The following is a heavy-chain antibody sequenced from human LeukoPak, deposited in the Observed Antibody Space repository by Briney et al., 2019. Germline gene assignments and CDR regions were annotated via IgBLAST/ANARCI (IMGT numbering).Heavy chain of an antibody. Sequence: SETLSLTCTVSGGSVTSSGHYWGWIRQSPGKGLEWIGSLYSSGTTYYSPSLKSRLTLSVDTSENQFSLNLSSVTAADTAVYYCARKASGYDYSWFDPWGQGILVTVSS. V-gene: IGHV4-39*01. CDR3: ARKASGYDYSWFDP. CDR1: GGSVTSSGHY. D-gene: IGHD5-12*01. CDR2: LYSSGTT. J-gene: IGHJ5*02.